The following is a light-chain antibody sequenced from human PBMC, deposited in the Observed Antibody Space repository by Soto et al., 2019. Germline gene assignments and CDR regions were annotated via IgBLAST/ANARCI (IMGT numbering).Light chain of an antibody. CDR3: QQYNNWYT. Sequence: EIVMTQSPATLSGSPGERATLSCRASQSVSSNLAWYQQKPGQAPRLLIYGASTRATGIPARFSGSGSGTGFTLTISSLQSEDFAVYYCQQYNNWYTFGQGTKLEIK. CDR2: GAS. V-gene: IGKV3-15*01. CDR1: QSVSSN. J-gene: IGKJ2*01.